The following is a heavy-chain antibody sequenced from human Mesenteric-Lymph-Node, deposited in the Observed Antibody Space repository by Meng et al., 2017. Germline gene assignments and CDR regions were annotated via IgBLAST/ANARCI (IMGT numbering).Heavy chain of an antibody. D-gene: IGHD3-16*01. CDR1: GFSFSKYD. J-gene: IGHJ4*02. CDR3: ASLKGGY. CDR2: ISPISNT. Sequence: GESLKISCTTSGFSFSKYDMSWVRLAPGKGLEWISYISPISNTYYADSVKGRFTISRDNAKNSLYLQMNSLRAEDTAVYYCASLKGGYWGQGTLVTVSS. V-gene: IGHV3-48*04.